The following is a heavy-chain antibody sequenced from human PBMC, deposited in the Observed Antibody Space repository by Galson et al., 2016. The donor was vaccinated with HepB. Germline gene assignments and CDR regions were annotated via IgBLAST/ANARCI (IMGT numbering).Heavy chain of an antibody. Sequence: SLRLSCAASGFPFSSFWMHWVRQVPGKGLVWVSLINTDGRSATYADSVKGRFTISRDNAKNTLLLQMSSLTADDTAVYYCARMSHQLLKGSYYHYLDVWGQGTTVTVSS. CDR2: INTDGRSA. CDR1: GFPFSSFW. V-gene: IGHV3-74*01. CDR3: ARMSHQLLKGSYYHYLDV. D-gene: IGHD3-10*01. J-gene: IGHJ6*02.